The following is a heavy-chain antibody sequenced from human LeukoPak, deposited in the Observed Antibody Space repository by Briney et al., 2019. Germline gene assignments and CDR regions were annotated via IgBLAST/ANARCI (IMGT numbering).Heavy chain of an antibody. CDR3: ARPHNSGWEFDP. D-gene: IGHD5-12*01. V-gene: IGHV1-3*01. Sequence: ASVKVSCKASGYIFTSYAMHWVRQAPGQRLEWMGWINAGNGNTKYSQKFQGRVTITRDTSASTAYMELSSLRSEDTAVYYCARPHNSGWEFDPWGQGTLVTVSS. CDR1: GYIFTSYA. J-gene: IGHJ5*02. CDR2: INAGNGNT.